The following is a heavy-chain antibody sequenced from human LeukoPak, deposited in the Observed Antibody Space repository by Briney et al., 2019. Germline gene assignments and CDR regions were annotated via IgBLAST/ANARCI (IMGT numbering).Heavy chain of an antibody. Sequence: SETLSLTCTVSGDSSSFYYWTWIRQPPGKGPEWIGNIHTSGSTDYNPSLKSRLTMSIDTSKNQFSLRLSSVTAADTAVYYCARPGQSSWWVYFNYWGQGTLVTVSS. CDR3: ARPGQSSWWVYFNY. D-gene: IGHD2-15*01. CDR2: IHTSGST. V-gene: IGHV4-4*09. CDR1: GDSSSFYY. J-gene: IGHJ4*02.